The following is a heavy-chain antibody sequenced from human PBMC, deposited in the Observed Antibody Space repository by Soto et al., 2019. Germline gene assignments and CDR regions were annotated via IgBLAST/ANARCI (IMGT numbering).Heavy chain of an antibody. V-gene: IGHV4-30-4*01. CDR3: ARGATTVTVDFDY. J-gene: IGHJ4*02. CDR1: GGSISSGDYY. Sequence: PSETLSLTCTVSGGSISSGDYYWSWIRQPPGKGLEWIGYIYYSGSTYYNPSLKSRVTISVDTSKNQFSLKLSSVTAADTAVYYCARGATTVTVDFDYWGQGTLVTVSS. D-gene: IGHD4-4*01. CDR2: IYYSGST.